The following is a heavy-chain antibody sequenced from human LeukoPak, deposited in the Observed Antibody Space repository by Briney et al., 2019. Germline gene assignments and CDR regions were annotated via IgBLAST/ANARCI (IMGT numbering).Heavy chain of an antibody. Sequence: EGSLRLSCAVFEFTVSSNYMSWVRQAPGKGLEWVSVIYSGAGTHYADSVKGRFTISRDNSKNTLYLQMNSLRVEDTAVYYCARGSSGYSFDYWGQGTLVTVSS. D-gene: IGHD3-22*01. CDR3: ARGSSGYSFDY. CDR2: IYSGAGT. V-gene: IGHV3-53*01. CDR1: EFTVSSNY. J-gene: IGHJ4*02.